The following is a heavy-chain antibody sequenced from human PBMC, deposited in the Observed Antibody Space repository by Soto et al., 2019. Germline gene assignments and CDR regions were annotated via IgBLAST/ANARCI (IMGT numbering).Heavy chain of an antibody. D-gene: IGHD1-26*01. CDR2: SYYTGST. J-gene: IGHJ4*02. V-gene: IGHV4-31*03. Sequence: QVQLQESGPGLVKPSQTLSLTCSVSGGSISSGGYYWSWIRQHPGKGLEWIGYSYYTGSTYYNPSLKSRVTMSVDTSKNQFYLNLTSVTAADTAVYYCARGSGSSPRFDYWGQGTLVTVSS. CDR1: GGSISSGGYY. CDR3: ARGSGSSPRFDY.